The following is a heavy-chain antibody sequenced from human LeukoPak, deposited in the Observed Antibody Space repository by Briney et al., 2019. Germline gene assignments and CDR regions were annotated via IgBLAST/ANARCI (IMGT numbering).Heavy chain of an antibody. V-gene: IGHV1-2*02. Sequence: GASVKVSCKASGYTFTGYYMHWVRQAPGQGLEWMGWVNPNSGNTHYAQKFQDRVTMTRDTSISTAYMELNSLRSDDTAVYYCARGPGGVAVAGTQEILWGQGTLVTVSS. D-gene: IGHD6-19*01. CDR1: GYTFTGYY. CDR3: ARGPGGVAVAGTQEIL. J-gene: IGHJ4*02. CDR2: VNPNSGNT.